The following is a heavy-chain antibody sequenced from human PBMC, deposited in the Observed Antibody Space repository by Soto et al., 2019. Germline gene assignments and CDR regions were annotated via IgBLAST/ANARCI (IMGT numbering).Heavy chain of an antibody. V-gene: IGHV3-33*01. J-gene: IGHJ4*02. Sequence: QVQLVESGGGVVQPGRSLRLSCAASGFTFSSYGMHWVRQAPGKGLEWVAVIYYDGSNKYYADSVKGRFTISRDNSKNTRYLQMNSLRAEDTALYYCARAQYSSSWYPFDYWGQGTLVTVSS. D-gene: IGHD6-13*01. CDR1: GFTFSSYG. CDR3: ARAQYSSSWYPFDY. CDR2: IYYDGSNK.